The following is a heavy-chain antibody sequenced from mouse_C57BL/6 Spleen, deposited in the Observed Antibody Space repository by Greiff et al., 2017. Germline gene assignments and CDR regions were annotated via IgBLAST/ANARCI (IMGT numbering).Heavy chain of an antibody. Sequence: QVQLQQSGAELVRPGASVTLSCKASGYTFTDYEMHWVKQTPVHGLEWIGAIDPETGGTAYNQKFKGKAILTADKSSSTAYMELRSLTSEDSAVYYCTIYYYGSSPGYFDYGGQGTTLTVSS. CDR3: TIYYYGSSPGYFDY. D-gene: IGHD1-1*01. CDR1: GYTFTDYE. J-gene: IGHJ2*01. V-gene: IGHV1-15*01. CDR2: IDPETGGT.